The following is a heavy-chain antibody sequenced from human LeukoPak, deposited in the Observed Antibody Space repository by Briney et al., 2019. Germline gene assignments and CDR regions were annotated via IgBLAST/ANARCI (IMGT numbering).Heavy chain of an antibody. CDR1: GFTFSPYA. D-gene: IGHD2-2*01. Sequence: GGSLRLSCAASGFTFSPYAMHWVRQAPGKGLEWVGLISNDGSNKYYADSVKGRFTTSRDNSKNTLDLQMNSLRAEDTAVYYCAKDGFCSGASCYPNHFDPWGQGTLATVSS. CDR2: ISNDGSNK. J-gene: IGHJ5*02. CDR3: AKDGFCSGASCYPNHFDP. V-gene: IGHV3-30*18.